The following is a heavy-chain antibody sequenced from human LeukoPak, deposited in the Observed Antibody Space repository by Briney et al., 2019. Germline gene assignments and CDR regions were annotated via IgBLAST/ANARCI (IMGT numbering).Heavy chain of an antibody. D-gene: IGHD3-22*01. Sequence: GASVKVSCKASGHTFTSYDINWVRQATGQGLEWMGWMNPNSGNTGYAQKFQGRVTMTRNTSISTAYMELSSLRSEDTAVYYCARVPNYYDSSGYYIDAFDIWGQGTMVTVSS. CDR2: MNPNSGNT. J-gene: IGHJ3*02. V-gene: IGHV1-8*01. CDR1: GHTFTSYD. CDR3: ARVPNYYDSSGYYIDAFDI.